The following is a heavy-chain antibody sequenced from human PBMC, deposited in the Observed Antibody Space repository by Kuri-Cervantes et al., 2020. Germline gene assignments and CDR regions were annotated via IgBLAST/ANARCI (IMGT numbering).Heavy chain of an antibody. CDR3: ARDLSRDGYNYEGDY. D-gene: IGHD5-24*01. CDR2: IGTAGDT. CDR1: GFTFSSYD. V-gene: IGHV3-13*01. Sequence: GGSLRLSCAASGFTFSSYDMHWVRQATGKGLEWVSAIGTAGDTYYPGSVKGRFTISRENAKNSLYLQMNSLRAGDTAVYYCARDLSRDGYNYEGDYWGQGTLVTVSS. J-gene: IGHJ4*02.